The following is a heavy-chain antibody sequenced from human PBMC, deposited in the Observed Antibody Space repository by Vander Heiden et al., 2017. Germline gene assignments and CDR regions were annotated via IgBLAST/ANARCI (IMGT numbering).Heavy chain of an antibody. D-gene: IGHD3-22*01. CDR3: ARRGGVVVDS. J-gene: IGHJ5*02. V-gene: IGHV3-53*01. Sequence: DVPLSESGGCLLQPGGSLSLPSAAPGFTVSSNYMSWVRQAPGKGLEWVSAIYSGGSTYYADSVKGRFTISRDNSKNTLYLQMNSLRAEDTAMYYCARRGGVVVDSWGQGTLVTVSS. CDR2: IYSGGST. CDR1: GFTVSSNY.